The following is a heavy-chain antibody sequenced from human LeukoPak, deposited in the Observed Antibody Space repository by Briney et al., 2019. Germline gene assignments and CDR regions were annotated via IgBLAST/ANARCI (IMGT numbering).Heavy chain of an antibody. CDR3: ARALTMIVVVIGY. CDR2: MNPNSGNT. CDR1: GYTFTSYD. D-gene: IGHD3-22*01. J-gene: IGHJ4*02. Sequence: VASVKVSCKASGYTFTSYDINWVRQATGQGLEWMGWMNPNSGNTGYAQKFQGRVTMTRNTSISTAYMELSSLRSEDTAVYYCARALTMIVVVIGYWGQGTLVTVSS. V-gene: IGHV1-8*01.